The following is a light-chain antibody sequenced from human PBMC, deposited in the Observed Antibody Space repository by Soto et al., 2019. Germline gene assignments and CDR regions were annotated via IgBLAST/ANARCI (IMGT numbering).Light chain of an antibody. CDR2: DAS. Sequence: DIQMTQSPSTLSASIGDRVTITCRASQSISSWLAWYQQQPGKAPKLLIYDASILQSGVPPRFSGSGSGTQFTLTIRRLQPDDFATYYCQHYNNFSPRTFGQGTKVEIK. CDR3: QHYNNFSPRT. V-gene: IGKV1-5*01. J-gene: IGKJ1*01. CDR1: QSISSW.